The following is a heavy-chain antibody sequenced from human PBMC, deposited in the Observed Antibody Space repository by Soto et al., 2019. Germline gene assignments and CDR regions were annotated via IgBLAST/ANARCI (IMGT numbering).Heavy chain of an antibody. CDR2: ISAYNGNT. J-gene: IGHJ4*02. V-gene: IGHV1-18*01. Sequence: QVQLVQSGAEVKKPGASVKVSCKASGYTFTSYGISWVRQAPGQGLEWMGWISAYNGNTNSAQKLPGRVTMTTDTPTSTACLERRSLRSDATAVYYCARVSTPADYWGQGTLVSVSS. CDR1: GYTFTSYG. CDR3: ARVSTPADY.